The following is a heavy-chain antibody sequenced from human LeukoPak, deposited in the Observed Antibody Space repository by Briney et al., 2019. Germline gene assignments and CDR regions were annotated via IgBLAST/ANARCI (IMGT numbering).Heavy chain of an antibody. Sequence: ASVKVSCKASGYTFTSYGISWVRQAPGQGLEWMGWISAYNGNTNYAQKLQGRVTMTTDTSTSTAYMELRSLRSDDTAVYYCASTEHYYGSGSYSSHPPYYFDYWGQGTLVTVSS. V-gene: IGHV1-18*01. CDR2: ISAYNGNT. CDR1: GYTFTSYG. J-gene: IGHJ4*02. CDR3: ASTEHYYGSGSYSSHPPYYFDY. D-gene: IGHD3-10*01.